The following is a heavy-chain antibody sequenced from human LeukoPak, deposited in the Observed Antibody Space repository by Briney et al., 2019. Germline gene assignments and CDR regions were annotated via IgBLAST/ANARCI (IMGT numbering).Heavy chain of an antibody. J-gene: IGHJ4*02. Sequence: GESLRLSCAASGFTFDDYAMHWVRQAPGKGLEWVSGISWNSGSIGYADSVKGRFTISRDNAKNSLYLQMNSLRAEDTALYYCAKGVYYDSSGYLFDYWGQGTLVTVSS. CDR3: AKGVYYDSSGYLFDY. CDR2: ISWNSGSI. V-gene: IGHV3-9*01. D-gene: IGHD3-22*01. CDR1: GFTFDDYA.